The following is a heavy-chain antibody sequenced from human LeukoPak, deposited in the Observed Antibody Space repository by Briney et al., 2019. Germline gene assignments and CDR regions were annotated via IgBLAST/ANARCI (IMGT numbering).Heavy chain of an antibody. D-gene: IGHD3-22*01. CDR3: ARHPGVEYYYDSSGFYY. CDR1: GYTFTSYG. V-gene: IGHV1-18*01. J-gene: IGHJ4*02. CDR2: ISAYNGNT. Sequence: GASVKVSCKASGYTFTSYGISWVRQAPGQGHEWMGWISAYNGNTNYAQKLQGRVTMTTDTSTSTAYMGLRSLRSDDTAVYYCARHPGVEYYYDSSGFYYWGQGTLITVSS.